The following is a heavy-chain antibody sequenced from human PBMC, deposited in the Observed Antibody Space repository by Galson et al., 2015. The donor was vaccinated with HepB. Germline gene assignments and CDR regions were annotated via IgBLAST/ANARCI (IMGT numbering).Heavy chain of an antibody. CDR3: ARDNGEWLVGRDYYYGMDV. CDR2: INPNSGGT. J-gene: IGHJ6*02. Sequence: SVKVSCKASGYTFTGYYMHWVRQAPGQGLEWMGWINPNSGGTNYAQKFQGRVTMTRDTSISTAYMGLSRLRSDDTAVYYCARDNGEWLVGRDYYYGMDVWGQGTTVTVSS. V-gene: IGHV1-2*02. D-gene: IGHD6-19*01. CDR1: GYTFTGYY.